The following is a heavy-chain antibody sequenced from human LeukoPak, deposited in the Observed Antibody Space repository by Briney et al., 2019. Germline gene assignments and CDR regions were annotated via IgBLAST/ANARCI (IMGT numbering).Heavy chain of an antibody. J-gene: IGHJ4*02. CDR2: ISYDGSNK. D-gene: IGHD6-13*01. CDR3: ARAAAAGAPSGY. V-gene: IGHV3-30-3*01. Sequence: AGGSLRLSCAASGFTFSSYVMHWVRQAPGKGLEWVAVISYDGSNKYYADSVKGRFTISRDNSKNTLYLQMNSLRAEGTAVYYCARAAAAGAPSGYWGQGTLVTVSS. CDR1: GFTFSSYV.